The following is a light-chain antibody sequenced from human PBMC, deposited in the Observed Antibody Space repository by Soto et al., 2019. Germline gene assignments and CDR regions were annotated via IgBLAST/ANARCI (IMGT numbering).Light chain of an antibody. V-gene: IGKV1-39*01. Sequence: DIQMTQSPSSLSASVGDRVTITCRASQSISSYLNWYQQKPGKAPKLLIYAASSLQSGVPSRFSGSGSGTEFTLTISSLQPEDFATYFCQQSYSTPLSTFGQGTKVEIK. CDR3: QQSYSTPLST. CDR2: AAS. CDR1: QSISSY. J-gene: IGKJ1*01.